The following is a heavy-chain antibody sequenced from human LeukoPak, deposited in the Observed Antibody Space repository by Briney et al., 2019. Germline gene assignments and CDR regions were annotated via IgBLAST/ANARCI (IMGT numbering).Heavy chain of an antibody. Sequence: GGSLTLSCAASGFTFSNYWMSWVRQAPGKGLEWVGNIKQDGSEKNYVDSVKGRFTISRDNAKNSLYLQMNSLRAEDTAVYYCAKDGLYSGYDVYYFDYWGQGTLVTVSS. CDR2: IKQDGSEK. J-gene: IGHJ4*02. V-gene: IGHV3-7*01. D-gene: IGHD5-12*01. CDR1: GFTFSNYW. CDR3: AKDGLYSGYDVYYFDY.